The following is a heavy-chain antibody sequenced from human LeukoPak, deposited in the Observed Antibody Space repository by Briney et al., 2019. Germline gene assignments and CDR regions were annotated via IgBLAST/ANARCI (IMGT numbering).Heavy chain of an antibody. CDR2: ISGSGGST. J-gene: IGHJ6*03. CDR3: AKGKFSAPELYYYYMDV. Sequence: GGSLRLSCAASGFTFSSYAMSWVRQAPGKGLEWVSAISGSGGSTYYADSVKGRFTISRDNSKNTLYLQMNSLRAEDTAVYYCAKGKFSAPELYYYYMDVWGKGTTVTVSS. V-gene: IGHV3-23*01. CDR1: GFTFSSYA. D-gene: IGHD1-26*01.